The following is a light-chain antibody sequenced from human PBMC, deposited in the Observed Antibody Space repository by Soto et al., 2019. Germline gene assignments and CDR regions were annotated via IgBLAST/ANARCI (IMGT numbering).Light chain of an antibody. CDR2: DAS. J-gene: IGKJ3*01. CDR1: QDIRKD. CDR3: QQDDNRPLT. V-gene: IGKV1-33*01. Sequence: DIQMTQSPSSLSASVGDRVTITCEASQDIRKDLNWYQQKPGKAPKLLIYDASNLETGVPSRFSGSGSGTDFSFTISSLQPEDIATYYCQQDDNRPLTFGPGTKVDVK.